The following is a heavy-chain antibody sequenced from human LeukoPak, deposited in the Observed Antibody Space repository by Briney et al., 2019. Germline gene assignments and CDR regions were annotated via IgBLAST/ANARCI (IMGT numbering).Heavy chain of an antibody. CDR3: AKDPNGGYVGGFDM. D-gene: IGHD5-12*01. Sequence: PGGSLRLSCAASGFTFGRFAMSWVRQAPGKGPEWVSGISASGGSAYYADSVKGRFTISRDDSKKTLYMQMNGLRVEDTAVYYCAKDPNGGYVGGFDMRGPGTMVTVSS. V-gene: IGHV3-23*01. CDR2: ISASGGSA. CDR1: GFTFGRFA. J-gene: IGHJ3*02.